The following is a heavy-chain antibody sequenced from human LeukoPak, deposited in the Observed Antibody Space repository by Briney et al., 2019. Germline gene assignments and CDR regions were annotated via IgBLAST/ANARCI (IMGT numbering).Heavy chain of an antibody. CDR2: IYSSGST. Sequence: SETLSLTCTVSGGSINSYYWSWIRQPAGKGLAWIGRIYSSGSTNYNPSLKSRVTISVDTSKNQFSLKLSSVTAADTAVYYCARDSSIAARRNWFDPWGQGTLVTVSS. V-gene: IGHV4-4*07. CDR1: GGSINSYY. CDR3: ARDSSIAARRNWFDP. D-gene: IGHD6-6*01. J-gene: IGHJ5*02.